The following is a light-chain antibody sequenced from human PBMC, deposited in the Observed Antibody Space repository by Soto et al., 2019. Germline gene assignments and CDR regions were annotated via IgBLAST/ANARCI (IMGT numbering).Light chain of an antibody. CDR2: EVS. Sequence: QSVLTQPASASGSPGQSVTISCTGTSSDVGGYNYVSWYQQHPGKAPKLMIYEVSKRPSGVPDRFSGSKSGNTASLTVSGLQAEDEADYYCSSYASSNNYVFGTGTKLTVL. J-gene: IGLJ1*01. CDR3: SSYASSNNYV. CDR1: SSDVGGYNY. V-gene: IGLV2-8*01.